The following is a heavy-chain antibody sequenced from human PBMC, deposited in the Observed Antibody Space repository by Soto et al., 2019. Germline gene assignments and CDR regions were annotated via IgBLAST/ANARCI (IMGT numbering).Heavy chain of an antibody. CDR3: ARAGDDFWSGYYLFSRSGTDY. D-gene: IGHD3-3*01. J-gene: IGHJ4*02. V-gene: IGHV3-7*05. CDR2: IKQDGSEK. Sequence: EVQLVESGGGLVQPGGSLRLSCAASGFTFSSYWMSWVRQAPGKGLGWVANIKQDGSEKYYVDSVKGRFTISRDNAKNSLYLQMNSLRAEDTAVYYCARAGDDFWSGYYLFSRSGTDYWGQGTLVTVSS. CDR1: GFTFSSYW.